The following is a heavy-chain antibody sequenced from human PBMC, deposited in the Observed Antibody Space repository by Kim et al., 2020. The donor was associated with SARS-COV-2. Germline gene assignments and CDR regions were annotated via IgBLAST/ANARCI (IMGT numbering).Heavy chain of an antibody. CDR3: ARLRLLGWLLSDY. V-gene: IGHV3-30-3*01. CDR1: GFTFSSYA. CDR2: ISYDGSNK. J-gene: IGHJ4*02. D-gene: IGHD3-3*01. Sequence: GGSLRLSCAASGFTFSSYAMHWVRQAPGKGLEWVAVISYDGSNKYYADSVKGRFTISRDNSKNTLYLQMNSLRAEDTAVYYCARLRLLGWLLSDYWGQGTLVTVSS.